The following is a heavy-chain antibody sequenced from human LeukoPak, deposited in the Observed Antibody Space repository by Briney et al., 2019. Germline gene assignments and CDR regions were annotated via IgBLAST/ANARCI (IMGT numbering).Heavy chain of an antibody. Sequence: GSLRLSCAASGFTFSSYGMHWVRQAPGKGLEWVAVIWYDGSNKYYADSVKGRFTISRDNSKNTLYLQMNSLRAEDTAVYYCAKDLGRGYSGYDSYYWGQGTLVTVSS. V-gene: IGHV3-33*06. J-gene: IGHJ4*02. CDR2: IWYDGSNK. D-gene: IGHD5-12*01. CDR1: GFTFSSYG. CDR3: AKDLGRGYSGYDSYY.